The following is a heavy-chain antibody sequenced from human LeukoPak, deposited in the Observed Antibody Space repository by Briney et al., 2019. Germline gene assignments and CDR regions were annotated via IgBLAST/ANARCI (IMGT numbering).Heavy chain of an antibody. V-gene: IGHV3-11*04. Sequence: GGSLRLSCAASGFTFSDYYMSWIRQAPGKGLEWVSYISSSGSTIYYADSVKGRFTISRDNAKNSLYLQMNSLRAEDTAVYYCAKTDAPYTVTNLGYWGQGTLVTVSS. D-gene: IGHD4-17*01. CDR2: ISSSGSTI. CDR3: AKTDAPYTVTNLGY. J-gene: IGHJ4*02. CDR1: GFTFSDYY.